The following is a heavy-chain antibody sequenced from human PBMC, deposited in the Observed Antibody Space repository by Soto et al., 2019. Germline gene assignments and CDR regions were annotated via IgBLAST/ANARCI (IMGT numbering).Heavy chain of an antibody. D-gene: IGHD6-19*01. CDR2: INAGNGNT. J-gene: IGHJ4*02. CDR3: AREWDNKSEHSSGWYDDF. CDR1: GYTFTSYA. Sequence: ASVKVSCKASGYTFTSYAMHWVRQAPGQRLEWMGWINAGNGNTKYSQKFQGRVTITRDTSASTAYMELSSLRSDDTAVYYCAREWDNKSEHSSGWYDDFWGQATLVTVSS. V-gene: IGHV1-3*01.